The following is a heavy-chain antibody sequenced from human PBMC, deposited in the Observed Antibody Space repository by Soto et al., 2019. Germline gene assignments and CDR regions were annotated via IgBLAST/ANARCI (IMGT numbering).Heavy chain of an antibody. J-gene: IGHJ5*02. V-gene: IGHV4-30-4*01. CDR3: ARAATPGTPYNYFDP. D-gene: IGHD2-15*01. CDR1: GGSISSGDYY. Sequence: QVQLQESGPGLMKPSQTLSLTCTVSGGSISSGDYYWSWIRQPPGKGLEWIGYIYYSGSTNYNPSLKSLLTISVDTSKNQFSLKLSSVTAADTAVYYCARAATPGTPYNYFDPWGQGTLVTVSS. CDR2: IYYSGST.